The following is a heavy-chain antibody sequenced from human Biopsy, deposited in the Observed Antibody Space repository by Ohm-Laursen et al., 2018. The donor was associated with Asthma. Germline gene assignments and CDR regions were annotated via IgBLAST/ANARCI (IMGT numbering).Heavy chain of an antibody. CDR1: GFTFGDYW. Sequence: GQTLSLTCAASGFTFGDYWMSWVRQVPGKGLEWVANIKHDGSEENHVDSLKGRFTISRDNAKNSLYLQMNSLRAEDTAVYYCARTFHFWSPYHAEHYQLWGQGTLVTVSS. D-gene: IGHD3-3*02. J-gene: IGHJ1*01. V-gene: IGHV3-7*01. CDR2: IKHDGSEE. CDR3: ARTFHFWSPYHAEHYQL.